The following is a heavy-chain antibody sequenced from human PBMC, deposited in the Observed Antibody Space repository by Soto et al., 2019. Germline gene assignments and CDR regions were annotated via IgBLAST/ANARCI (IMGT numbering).Heavy chain of an antibody. Sequence: GGSLRLSCAASGFTFDDYAMHWVRQAPGKGLEWVSGISWNSGSIGYADSVKGRFTISRDNAKNSLYLQMNSLRAEDTALYYCAKSEDYGGNSGIYYFDYWGQGTLVTVSS. J-gene: IGHJ4*02. CDR3: AKSEDYGGNSGIYYFDY. CDR2: ISWNSGSI. V-gene: IGHV3-9*01. CDR1: GFTFDDYA. D-gene: IGHD4-17*01.